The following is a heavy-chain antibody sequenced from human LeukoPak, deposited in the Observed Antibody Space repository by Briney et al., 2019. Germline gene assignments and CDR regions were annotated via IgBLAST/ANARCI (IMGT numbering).Heavy chain of an antibody. J-gene: IGHJ5*02. Sequence: SSETLSLTCAVYGGSFSGYYWSWIRQPPGKGLEWIGYIYYSGSTNYNPSLKSRVTISVDTSKNQFSLKLSSVTAADTAVYYCATTLAAAGTNWFDPWGQGTLVTVSS. D-gene: IGHD6-13*01. CDR1: GGSFSGYY. V-gene: IGHV4-59*01. CDR2: IYYSGST. CDR3: ATTLAAAGTNWFDP.